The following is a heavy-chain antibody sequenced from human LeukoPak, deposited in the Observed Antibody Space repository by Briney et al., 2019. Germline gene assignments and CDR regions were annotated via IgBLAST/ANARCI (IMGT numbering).Heavy chain of an antibody. CDR2: IRGDENEI. J-gene: IGHJ4*02. D-gene: IGHD3-10*01. CDR3: ARGHVPGSTRHWDF. Sequence: QSGGSLRLSCEASGFTFSSHWMDWVRQVPGKGLVWVARIRGDENEIDYADSVKGRFTISRDNAKNTLYLQMNSLRVEDTAAYFCARGHVPGSTRHWDFWGQGTLVTVSS. V-gene: IGHV3-74*01. CDR1: GFTFSSHW.